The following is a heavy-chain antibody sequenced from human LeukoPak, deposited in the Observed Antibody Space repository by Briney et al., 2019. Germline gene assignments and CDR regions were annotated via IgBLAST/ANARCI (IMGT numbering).Heavy chain of an antibody. V-gene: IGHV3-7*01. CDR1: GFTFSSYS. Sequence: GGSLRLSCAASGFTFSSYSMNWVRQAPGKGLEWVANIKEEGSEKYYVDSVKGRFTISRDNAKNSLYLQVNSLRAEDTAVYYCARDSSETYYYGSRSYYGVDYWGQGTLVTVSS. D-gene: IGHD3-10*01. J-gene: IGHJ4*02. CDR3: ARDSSETYYYGSRSYYGVDY. CDR2: IKEEGSEK.